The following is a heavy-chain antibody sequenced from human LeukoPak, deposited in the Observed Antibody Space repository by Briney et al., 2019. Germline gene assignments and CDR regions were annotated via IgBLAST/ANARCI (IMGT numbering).Heavy chain of an antibody. CDR1: GFTFSDYY. Sequence: SGGSLRLSCAASGFTFSDYYMSWIRQAPGKGLEWVSYISSSGSTIYYADSVKGRFTISRDNAKNSLYLQMNSLRAEDTAVYYCARTKGYCSGGSCYVGAFDIWGQGTMVTVSS. CDR3: ARTKGYCSGGSCYVGAFDI. D-gene: IGHD2-15*01. CDR2: ISSSGSTI. J-gene: IGHJ3*02. V-gene: IGHV3-11*01.